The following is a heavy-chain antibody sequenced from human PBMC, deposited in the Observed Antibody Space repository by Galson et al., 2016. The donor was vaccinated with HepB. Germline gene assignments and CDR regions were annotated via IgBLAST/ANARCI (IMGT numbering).Heavy chain of an antibody. Sequence: SLRLSCAASGFTFSSQSMNWVRQAPGKGLEWVSSISSSSTYIYYADSVRGRFTISSDNAKNSVYLQMNSLRAEDAAVYYCARDLGDYRSMDVWGQGTTVTVSS. D-gene: IGHD4-17*01. CDR2: ISSSSTYI. J-gene: IGHJ6*02. V-gene: IGHV3-21*01. CDR3: ARDLGDYRSMDV. CDR1: GFTFSSQS.